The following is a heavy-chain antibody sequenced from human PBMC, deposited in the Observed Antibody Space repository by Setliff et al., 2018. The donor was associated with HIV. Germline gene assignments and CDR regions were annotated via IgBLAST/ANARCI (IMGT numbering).Heavy chain of an antibody. J-gene: IGHJ4*02. CDR3: ATSPAGEILGSRPFYFDY. D-gene: IGHD3-10*01. CDR1: GDSINSGNYY. V-gene: IGHV4-31*03. CDR2: IYYSGST. Sequence: PSETLSLTCTVSGDSINSGNYYWSWIRQHPGKGLEWIGYIYYSGSTYYSPSLKSRVTISEDTSKNPFSLKMRSVTAADTAVYYCATSPAGEILGSRPFYFDYWGQGTLVTVS.